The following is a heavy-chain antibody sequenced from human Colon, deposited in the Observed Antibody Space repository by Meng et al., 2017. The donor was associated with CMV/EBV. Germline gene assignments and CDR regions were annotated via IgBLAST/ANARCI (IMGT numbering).Heavy chain of an antibody. CDR2: IYTDGST. Sequence: GGSLRLSCAASGFTVSSNYMTWVRRAPGKGLEWVSVIYTDGSTHYADSVEGRFTISRDNSKNTLDLQMNNLRAEDTAVYYCARADGYGIASAGHHWGRGTLVTVSS. D-gene: IGHD6-13*01. J-gene: IGHJ5*02. V-gene: IGHV3-66*01. CDR3: ARADGYGIASAGHH. CDR1: GFTVSSNY.